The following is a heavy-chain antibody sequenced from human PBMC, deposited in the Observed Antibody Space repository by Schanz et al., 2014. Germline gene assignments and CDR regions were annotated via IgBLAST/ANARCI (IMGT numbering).Heavy chain of an antibody. V-gene: IGHV4-61*05. D-gene: IGHD3-10*01. CDR1: GGSISSSNHY. J-gene: IGHJ5*02. CDR3: ARARQEGSMVREIIIKLKRWFDP. Sequence: QLQLQESGPGLVKPSETLSLTCTVSGGSISSSNHYWGWIRQAPGKGLEWIGYVSYDGSSSLNPSRKSRVTISVDTSKTQFSLKLSSVTAADTAVYYCARARQEGSMVREIIIKLKRWFDPWGQGTLVTVSS. CDR2: VSYDGSS.